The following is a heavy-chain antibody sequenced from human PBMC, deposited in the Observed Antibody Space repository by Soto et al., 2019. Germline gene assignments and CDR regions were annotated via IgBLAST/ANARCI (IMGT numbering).Heavy chain of an antibody. CDR2: FDPEDGET. CDR1: GYTLTELS. J-gene: IGHJ6*02. CDR3: ATGGTVDTDMGFYYYYGMDV. Sequence: ASVKVSCKVSGYTLTELSMHWVRQAAGKELAWMGGFDPEDGETIYAQKSQGRVTMTEDTSTDTAYMELSSLRSEDTAVNYCATGGTVDTDMGFYYYYGMDVWGQGTTVTVSS. V-gene: IGHV1-24*01. D-gene: IGHD5-18*01.